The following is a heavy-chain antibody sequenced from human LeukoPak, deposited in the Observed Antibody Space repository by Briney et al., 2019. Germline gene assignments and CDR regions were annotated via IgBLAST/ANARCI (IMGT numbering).Heavy chain of an antibody. V-gene: IGHV4-38-2*01. Sequence: PSETLSLTCAVSGYSISSGYYWGWIRQPPGKGLEWIGSIYHSGSTYYNPSLKSRVAISVDTSKNQFSLKLSSVTAADTAVYYCARRNSYFDYWGQGTLVTVSS. D-gene: IGHD2/OR15-2a*01. J-gene: IGHJ4*02. CDR1: GYSISSGYY. CDR2: IYHSGST. CDR3: ARRNSYFDY.